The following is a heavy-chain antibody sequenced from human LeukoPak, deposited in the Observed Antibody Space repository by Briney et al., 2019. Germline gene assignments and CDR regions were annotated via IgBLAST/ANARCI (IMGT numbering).Heavy chain of an antibody. V-gene: IGHV3-23*01. Sequence: PGGSLRLSCAASGFTFSSYAMSWVRQAPGKGLEWVSAISGSGGSTYYADSVKGRFTISRDNSKNTLYLQMNSLRAEDTAVYYCAKDSHIVVVAGVDSHMDVWGKGTTVTVSS. CDR2: ISGSGGST. D-gene: IGHD2-15*01. CDR3: AKDSHIVVVAGVDSHMDV. CDR1: GFTFSSYA. J-gene: IGHJ6*03.